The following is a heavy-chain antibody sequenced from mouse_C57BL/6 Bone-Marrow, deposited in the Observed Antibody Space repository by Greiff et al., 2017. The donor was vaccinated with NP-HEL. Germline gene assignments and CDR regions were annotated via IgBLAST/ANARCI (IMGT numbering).Heavy chain of an antibody. D-gene: IGHD4-1*01. Sequence: QVQLKESGAELVRPGASVKLSCKASGYTFTDYYINWVKQRPGQGLEWIARIYPGSGNTYYNEKFKGKATLTAEKSSSTAYMQLSSLTSEDSAVYFCARWLTGRYFDVWGTGTTVTVSS. CDR1: GYTFTDYY. CDR3: ARWLTGRYFDV. CDR2: IYPGSGNT. J-gene: IGHJ1*03. V-gene: IGHV1-76*01.